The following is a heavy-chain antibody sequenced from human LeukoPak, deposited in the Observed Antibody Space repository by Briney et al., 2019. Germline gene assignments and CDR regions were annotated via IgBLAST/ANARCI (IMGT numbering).Heavy chain of an antibody. CDR2: ISAYNGNT. J-gene: IGHJ5*02. CDR1: GYTFTSYG. CDR3: ARDRIVVVVAAPGTFDP. V-gene: IGHV1-18*01. Sequence: ASVKVSCKASGYTFTSYGISWVRQAPGQGLEWMGWISAYNGNTNYARKLQGRVTMTTDTSTSTAYMELRSLRSDDTAVYYCARDRIVVVVAAPGTFDPWGQGTLVTVSS. D-gene: IGHD2-15*01.